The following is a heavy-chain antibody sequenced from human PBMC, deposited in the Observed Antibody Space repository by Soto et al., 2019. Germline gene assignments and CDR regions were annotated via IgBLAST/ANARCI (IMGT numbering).Heavy chain of an antibody. D-gene: IGHD1-1*01. CDR3: TGGAVERLRFYY. CDR2: IYHSGNT. CDR1: GAAIRSSNW. V-gene: IGHV4-4*02. J-gene: IGHJ4*02. Sequence: QVHLQESGPGLVKPLGTLSLTCTVSGAAIRSSNWWSWVRQPPGKGLEWIGEIYHSGNTNYNPSRKSGVGISVSKSRSQFSLRLNSVTAAGTAMYYCTGGAVERLRFYYWGLGAVVTVSS.